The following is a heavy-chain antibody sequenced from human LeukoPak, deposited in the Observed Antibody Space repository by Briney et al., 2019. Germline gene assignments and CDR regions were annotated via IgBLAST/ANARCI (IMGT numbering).Heavy chain of an antibody. J-gene: IGHJ5*02. CDR1: GYTFTSYG. CDR2: ISAYNGNT. D-gene: IGHD3-3*02. Sequence: ASVKVSCKASGYTFTSYGISWVRQAPGQGLERMGWISAYNGNTNYAQKLQGRVTMTTDTSTSTAYMELRSLRSDDTAVYYCARKPAHPFSNWFDPWGQGTLVTVSS. CDR3: ARKPAHPFSNWFDP. V-gene: IGHV1-18*01.